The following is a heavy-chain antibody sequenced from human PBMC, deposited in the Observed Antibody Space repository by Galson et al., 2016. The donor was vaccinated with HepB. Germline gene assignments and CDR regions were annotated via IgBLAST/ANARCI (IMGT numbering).Heavy chain of an antibody. CDR2: IKRKSDGGTT. D-gene: IGHD5-18*01. J-gene: IGHJ4*02. Sequence: QAPGKGLEWVGRIKRKSDGGTTDYAAPVKGRFTISRDDSKNTLHLQMNSLKTEDTGVYYCSTDAGRYTYGYLGYWGQGTLVTVSS. V-gene: IGHV3-15*07. CDR3: STDAGRYTYGYLGY.